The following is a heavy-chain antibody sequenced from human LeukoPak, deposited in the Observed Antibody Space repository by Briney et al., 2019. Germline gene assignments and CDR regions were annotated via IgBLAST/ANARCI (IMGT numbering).Heavy chain of an antibody. J-gene: IGHJ2*01. D-gene: IGHD4-17*01. CDR1: GGSISRYY. Sequence: SETLSLTCTVSGGSISRYYWSWIRQPPGKGLEWIGYIYYSGSTNYNPSLKSRVTISVDTSKNQFSLKLSSVTAADTAVYYCARDPPPTVLPLGYFDLWGRGTLVTVSS. V-gene: IGHV4-59*01. CDR3: ARDPPPTVLPLGYFDL. CDR2: IYYSGST.